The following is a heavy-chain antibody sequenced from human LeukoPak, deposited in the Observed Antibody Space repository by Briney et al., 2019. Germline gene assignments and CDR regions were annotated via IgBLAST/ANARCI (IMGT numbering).Heavy chain of an antibody. V-gene: IGHV3-30*18. CDR1: GYTFSNYR. J-gene: IGHJ4*02. D-gene: IGHD3-22*01. Sequence: PGGCLRLSCAASGYTFSNYRRHWVREAPGKGLEWVAVISYDGSNKYYADSVKGRFTISRDNSKNTLYLQMNSLRAEDTAVYYCAKSGSYYDSSGPGLFDYWGQGTLVTASS. CDR3: AKSGSYYDSSGPGLFDY. CDR2: ISYDGSNK.